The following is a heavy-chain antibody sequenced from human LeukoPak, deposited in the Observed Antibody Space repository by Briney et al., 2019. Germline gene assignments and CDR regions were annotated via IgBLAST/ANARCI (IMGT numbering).Heavy chain of an antibody. Sequence: KPSETLSLTCAVSGYSISSGYYWGWIRQPPGKGLEWIGSIYHSGSTYYNPSLKSRVTISVDTSKNQFSLKLSSVTAADTAVYYCAAASSSPSNWFDPWGQGTLVTVSS. D-gene: IGHD6-6*01. CDR1: GYSISSGYY. J-gene: IGHJ5*02. CDR3: AAASSSPSNWFDP. CDR2: IYHSGST. V-gene: IGHV4-38-2*01.